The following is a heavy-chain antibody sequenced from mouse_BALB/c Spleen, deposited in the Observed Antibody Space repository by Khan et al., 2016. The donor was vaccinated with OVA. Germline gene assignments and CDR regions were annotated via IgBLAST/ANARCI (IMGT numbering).Heavy chain of an antibody. V-gene: IGHV1S137*01. CDR2: ISTNYGAA. J-gene: IGHJ3*01. Sequence: QVQLQQPGAELVRPGVSVKISCRASGYTFTDYAMHWVKQRHAKSLEWIGVISTNYGAADYNQKFQGKASMTVDRSSSTVYMELARLTSEDSAIYYCVRGGKFAYWGQGTLVTVSA. CDR3: VRGGKFAY. D-gene: IGHD1-1*02. CDR1: GYTFTDYA.